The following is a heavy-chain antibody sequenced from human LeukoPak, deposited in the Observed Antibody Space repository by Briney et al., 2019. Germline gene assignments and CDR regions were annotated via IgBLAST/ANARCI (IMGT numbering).Heavy chain of an antibody. CDR3: ARNGGDNYGDLEY. Sequence: PGGSLRLSCAASGFTFSSYCMQWVRQAPGKGLVWVSRIRSDGSSTSYADSVRGRFTISRDNAKNTLYLQMNSLIAEDTAVYCCARNGGDNYGDLEYWGQGTLVTVSS. CDR1: GFTFSSYC. V-gene: IGHV3-74*01. J-gene: IGHJ4*02. D-gene: IGHD4-17*01. CDR2: IRSDGSST.